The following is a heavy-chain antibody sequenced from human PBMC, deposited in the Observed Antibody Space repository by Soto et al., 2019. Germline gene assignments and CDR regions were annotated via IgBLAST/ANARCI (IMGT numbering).Heavy chain of an antibody. CDR2: INPSGGST. Sequence: VASVKVSCKASGYTFTSYYMHWVRQAPGQGLEWMGIINPSGGSTRHAQKFQGRVTMTRDTSTSTVYMELSSLRSEDMAVYYCARDGVNDFASRDVWGQGTTVTVSS. J-gene: IGHJ6*02. CDR3: ARDGVNDFASRDV. CDR1: GYTFTSYY. V-gene: IGHV1-46*01. D-gene: IGHD3-3*01.